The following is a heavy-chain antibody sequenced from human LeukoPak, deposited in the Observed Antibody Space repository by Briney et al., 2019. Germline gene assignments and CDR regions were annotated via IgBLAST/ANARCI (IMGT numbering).Heavy chain of an antibody. D-gene: IGHD3/OR15-3a*01. CDR2: ISYDGSNK. CDR1: GFTFSSYA. CDR3: ARPALDFTYYFDY. Sequence: GGSRRLSWAASGFTFSSYAMHWVRQAPGKGLEWVAVISYDGSNKYYADSVKGRFTISRDNSKNTLYLQMNSLRAGDTAVYYCARPALDFTYYFDYWGQGTLVTVSS. J-gene: IGHJ4*02. V-gene: IGHV3-30-3*01.